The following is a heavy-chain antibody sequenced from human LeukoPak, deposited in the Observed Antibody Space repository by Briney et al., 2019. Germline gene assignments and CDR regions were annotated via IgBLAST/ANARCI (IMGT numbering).Heavy chain of an antibody. CDR3: AKRGVVIRVILVGFHKEAYYFES. J-gene: IGHJ4*02. Sequence: GGSLRLSCAVSGITLSNYGMSWVRQAPGKGLEWVAGISDSGGSTYYADSVKGRFTISRDNPKNTLYLQMNSLRAEDTAVYFCAKRGVVIRVILVGFHKEAYYFESWGQGALVTVSS. D-gene: IGHD3/OR15-3a*01. V-gene: IGHV3-23*01. CDR2: ISDSGGST. CDR1: GITLSNYG.